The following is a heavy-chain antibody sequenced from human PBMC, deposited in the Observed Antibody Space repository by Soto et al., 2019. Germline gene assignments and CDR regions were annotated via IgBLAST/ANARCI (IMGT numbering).Heavy chain of an antibody. Sequence: QITLNESGPTQVKPRQTLTLTCTFSGFSLTTSGVGVGWIRKSPGKAPEWLALIYWDDDKRYSPFLKSRLTITKDTSKNQVVLTMADLDPADTATYYCAHRVLRTVFGLVTTTAIYFDFWGQGTPVAVSS. CDR2: IYWDDDK. V-gene: IGHV2-5*02. D-gene: IGHD3-3*01. CDR3: AHRVLRTVFGLVTTTAIYFDF. CDR1: GFSLTTSGVG. J-gene: IGHJ4*02.